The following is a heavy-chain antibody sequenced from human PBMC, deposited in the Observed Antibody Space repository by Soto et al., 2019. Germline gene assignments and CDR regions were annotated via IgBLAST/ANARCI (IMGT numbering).Heavy chain of an antibody. D-gene: IGHD3-22*01. Sequence: QVQLVQSGAEVKKPGSSVKVSCKASGGTFSSYAISWVRQAPGQGLEWMGGIIPIFGTANYAQKFQGRVTINADESTSTASMELGSLRSEDTAVYYCAREWVRIGDSSGYLDYWGQGTLVTVSS. CDR3: AREWVRIGDSSGYLDY. J-gene: IGHJ4*02. CDR2: IIPIFGTA. CDR1: GGTFSSYA. V-gene: IGHV1-69*01.